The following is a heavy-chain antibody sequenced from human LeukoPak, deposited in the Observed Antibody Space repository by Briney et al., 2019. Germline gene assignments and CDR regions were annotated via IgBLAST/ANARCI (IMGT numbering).Heavy chain of an antibody. J-gene: IGHJ5*02. V-gene: IGHV3-7*01. CDR3: AQECVDSSGYYNVPNWFDP. D-gene: IGHD3-22*01. CDR2: IKQDGSEK. Sequence: PGGSLRLSCAASGFTFSSYWMSWVRQAPGKGLEWVANIKQDGSEKYYVDSVKGRFTISRDNAKNSLYLQMSSLRAEDTAVYYCAQECVDSSGYYNVPNWFDPWGQGTLVTVSS. CDR1: GFTFSSYW.